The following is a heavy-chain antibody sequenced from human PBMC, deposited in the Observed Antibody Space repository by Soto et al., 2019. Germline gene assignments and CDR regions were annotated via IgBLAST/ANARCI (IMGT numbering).Heavy chain of an antibody. D-gene: IGHD3-16*02. V-gene: IGHV1-8*01. Sequence: QVQLVQSGAEVKKPGASVKVSCKASGYTFTSYDINWVRQATGQGLEWMGWMNPNSGNTAYAQKFQGRVTMTKDTSTNTAFIELTSLRSDDTAVYYCARPHDYIWGSYRTIQSYGMDVWGQGTTVSVSS. CDR3: ARPHDYIWGSYRTIQSYGMDV. CDR2: MNPNSGNT. CDR1: GYTFTSYD. J-gene: IGHJ6*02.